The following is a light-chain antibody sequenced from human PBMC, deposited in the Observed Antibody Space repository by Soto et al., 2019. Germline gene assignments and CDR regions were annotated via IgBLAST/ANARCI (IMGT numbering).Light chain of an antibody. CDR2: EVS. V-gene: IGLV2-14*01. CDR1: SSDVGGYKF. CDR3: SSYTSSTTVA. J-gene: IGLJ2*01. Sequence: QSALTQPASVSGSPGQSITISCTGASSDVGGYKFVSWYQQHPGKAPKLIIYEVSNRPSGVSNRFSGSKSGNTASLTISGLQAEDEADYHCSSYTSSTTVAFGGGTQLTVL.